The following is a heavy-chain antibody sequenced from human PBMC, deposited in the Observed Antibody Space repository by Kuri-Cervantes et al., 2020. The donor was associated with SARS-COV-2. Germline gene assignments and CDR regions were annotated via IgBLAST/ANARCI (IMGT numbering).Heavy chain of an antibody. CDR3: ARYVVVPAARRYYFDY. CDR1: GDSMSNYY. Sequence: SETLSLTCTVSGDSMSNYYWTWIRQPPGKGLEWIGYIFSTGSTRYNPSLESRVSISIDTSKKQFSLKLSSVTAADTAVYYCARYVVVPAARRYYFDYWGQGTLVTVSS. V-gene: IGHV4-59*01. J-gene: IGHJ4*02. D-gene: IGHD2-2*01. CDR2: IFSTGST.